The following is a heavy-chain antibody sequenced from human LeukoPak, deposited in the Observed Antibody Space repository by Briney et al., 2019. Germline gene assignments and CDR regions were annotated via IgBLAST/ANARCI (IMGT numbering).Heavy chain of an antibody. Sequence: SQTLSLTCTVSGGSISSGDYYWSWIRQPPGKGLEWIGYIYYSGSTYYNPSLKSRVTISVDTSKNQFSLKLSSVTAADTAVYYCARDRIAVARISGGLDHWGQGTLVTVSS. CDR2: IYYSGST. CDR3: ARDRIAVARISGGLDH. J-gene: IGHJ4*02. D-gene: IGHD6-19*01. CDR1: GGSISSGDYY. V-gene: IGHV4-30-4*01.